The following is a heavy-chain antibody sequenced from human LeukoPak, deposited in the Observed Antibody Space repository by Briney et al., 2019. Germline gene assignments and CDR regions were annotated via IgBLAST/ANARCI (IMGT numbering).Heavy chain of an antibody. CDR1: GFTLSNYG. V-gene: IGHV3-30*02. CDR3: AKDRTELGDFVDY. CDR2: IRSDGSNK. D-gene: IGHD2-21*02. J-gene: IGHJ4*02. Sequence: GGSLRLSCAASGFTLSNYGMLWVRQAPGKGLEWVSFIRSDGSNKYYADSVKGRFTISRDNSKNTLYLQMNSLRVEDTAVYYCAKDRTELGDFVDYWGQGTLVSVSS.